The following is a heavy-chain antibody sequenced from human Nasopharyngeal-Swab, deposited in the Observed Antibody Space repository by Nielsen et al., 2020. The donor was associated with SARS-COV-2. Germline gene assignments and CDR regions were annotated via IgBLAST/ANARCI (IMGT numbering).Heavy chain of an antibody. D-gene: IGHD3-10*01. V-gene: IGHV4-61*08. CDR2: IYYTGST. J-gene: IGHJ3*01. CDR1: GGSISSGDYY. CDR3: ARGTNYYGSGDF. Sequence: ESLKISCSVSGGSISSGDYYWSWIRPPPGKGLEWIGHIYYTGSTHYNPPLKSRVTISVDTSKNQFSLNLNSVTAADTAVYYCARGTNYYGSGDFWGQGTMVTVSS.